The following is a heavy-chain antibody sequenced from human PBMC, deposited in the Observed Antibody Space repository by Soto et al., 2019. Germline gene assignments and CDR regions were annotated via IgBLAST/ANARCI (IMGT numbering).Heavy chain of an antibody. CDR3: ARDMWLTSGRYWDY. Sequence: QVQLVQSGAEVKKPGASVKVSCKTSGYIFSSYGVDWVRQAPGQGLEWMGWVSGYNGDIKYAQKFQDRVTMTTDTSTNTAYMELRSLRSHDTAVYYCARDMWLTSGRYWDYWGQGTLVTVSS. J-gene: IGHJ4*02. CDR1: GYIFSSYG. D-gene: IGHD1-26*01. V-gene: IGHV1-18*01. CDR2: VSGYNGDI.